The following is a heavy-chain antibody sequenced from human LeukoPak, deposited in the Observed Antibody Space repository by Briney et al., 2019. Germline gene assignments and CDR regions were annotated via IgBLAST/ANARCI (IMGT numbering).Heavy chain of an antibody. CDR1: GGTFISYA. CDR3: ARPSWGGERGAWDY. CDR2: IIPIFCTA. J-gene: IGHJ4*02. D-gene: IGHD3-16*01. Sequence: SXKVSCKASGGTFISYAISWVRQAPGQGLEWRGGIIPIFCTANYAQEFQGRVTITADESTSTAYMELSSLRSEDTAVYYCARPSWGGERGAWDYWGQGTLVTVSS. V-gene: IGHV1-69*01.